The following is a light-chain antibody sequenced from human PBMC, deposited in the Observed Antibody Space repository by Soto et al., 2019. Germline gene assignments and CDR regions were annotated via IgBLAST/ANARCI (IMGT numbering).Light chain of an antibody. V-gene: IGLV1-40*01. CDR2: GNT. CDR3: QSYDSSLYV. Sequence: QPVLTQPPSVSGAPGQRVTISCTGSSSNIGAGYDVHWYQQLPGTAPKLLIFGNTNRPSRVPARFSGSRSGTSASLAITGLQAEDEADYYCQSYDSSLYVFGTGTKLTVL. J-gene: IGLJ1*01. CDR1: SSNIGAGYD.